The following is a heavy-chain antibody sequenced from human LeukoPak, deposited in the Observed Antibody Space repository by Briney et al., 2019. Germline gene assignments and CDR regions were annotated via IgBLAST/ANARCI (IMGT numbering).Heavy chain of an antibody. Sequence: TGGSLRLSCAASGFTFSDYYMNWIRQAPGKGLEGVSYISSSSSYTNYADSVKGRFTISRDNAKNSLYLQMNSLRAEDTAVYYCANCGGDCYSYWYFDLWGRGTLVTVSS. CDR3: ANCGGDCYSYWYFDL. D-gene: IGHD2-21*02. CDR1: GFTFSDYY. J-gene: IGHJ2*01. CDR2: ISSSSSYT. V-gene: IGHV3-11*03.